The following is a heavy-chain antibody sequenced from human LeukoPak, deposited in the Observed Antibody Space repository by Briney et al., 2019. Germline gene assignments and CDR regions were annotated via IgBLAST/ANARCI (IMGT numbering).Heavy chain of an antibody. CDR1: GFTFSDYG. J-gene: IGHJ4*02. D-gene: IGHD2-15*01. Sequence: PGGSLRLSCAASGFTFSDYGMHWVRQAPGKGLEWVAVIWYDGSNKYYADSVKGRFTISRDNAKNSLYLQMNSLRAEDTAVYYCARMGLGYCSGGSCYLPDYWGQGTLVTVSS. CDR2: IWYDGSNK. CDR3: ARMGLGYCSGGSCYLPDY. V-gene: IGHV3-33*03.